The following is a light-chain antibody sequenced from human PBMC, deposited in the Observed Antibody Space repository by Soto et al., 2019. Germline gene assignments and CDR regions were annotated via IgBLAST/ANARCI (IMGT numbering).Light chain of an antibody. J-gene: IGLJ2*01. CDR3: SSYTSSSTVV. CDR1: SSDVGGYNY. V-gene: IGLV2-14*01. Sequence: QSALTQPASVSGSPGQSITISCTGTSSDVGGYNYVSWYQQHPGKATKLMIYDVSNRPSGVSNRFSGSKSGNTASLTISGIQAEDEADYYCSSYTSSSTVVFGGGTKLTVL. CDR2: DVS.